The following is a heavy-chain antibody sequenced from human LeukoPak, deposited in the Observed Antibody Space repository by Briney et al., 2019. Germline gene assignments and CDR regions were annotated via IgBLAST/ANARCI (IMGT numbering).Heavy chain of an antibody. CDR2: INHSGST. CDR1: GGSFSGYY. J-gene: IGHJ4*02. V-gene: IGHV4-34*01. Sequence: NPSETLSLTCAVYGGSFSGYYWSWIRQPPGKGLEWIGEINHSGSTNYNPSLKSRVTISVDTSKNQFPLKLSSVTAADTAVYYCATSGGILTGYHDWGQGTLVTVSS. D-gene: IGHD3-9*01. CDR3: ATSGGILTGYHD.